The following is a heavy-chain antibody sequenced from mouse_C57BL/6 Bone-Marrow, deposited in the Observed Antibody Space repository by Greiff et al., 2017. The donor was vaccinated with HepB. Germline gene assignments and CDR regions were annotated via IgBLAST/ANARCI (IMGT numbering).Heavy chain of an antibody. CDR2: IDPEDGET. J-gene: IGHJ4*01. D-gene: IGHD2-5*01. CDR3: ARTTYYSNPIYYAMDY. Sequence: VHVKQSGAELVKPGASVKLSCTASGFNIKDYYMHWVKQRTEQGLEWIGRIDPEDGETKYAPKFQGKATITADTSSNTAYLQLSSLTSEDTAVYYCARTTYYSNPIYYAMDYWGQGTSVTVSS. V-gene: IGHV14-2*01. CDR1: GFNIKDYY.